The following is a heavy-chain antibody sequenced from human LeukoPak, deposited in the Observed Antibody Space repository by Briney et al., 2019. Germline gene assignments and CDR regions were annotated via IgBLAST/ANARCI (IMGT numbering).Heavy chain of an antibody. CDR1: GYSFTTYV. J-gene: IGHJ4*02. D-gene: IGHD2/OR15-2a*01. Sequence: ASVKVSFKASGYSFTTYVITWVRQAPGQGPEWLGWINPQNGNTNFAQRFQGRVTMTTDTSTNTAYMELRSLASDDTAVYYCARACTTFITQWCFSDFWGQGTLVTVSS. V-gene: IGHV1-18*04. CDR3: ARACTTFITQWCFSDF. CDR2: INPQNGNT.